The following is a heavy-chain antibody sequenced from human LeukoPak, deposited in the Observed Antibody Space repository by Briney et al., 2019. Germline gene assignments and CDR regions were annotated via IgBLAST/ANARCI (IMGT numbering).Heavy chain of an antibody. J-gene: IGHJ4*02. D-gene: IGHD2-15*01. CDR3: ASGQWWYYFDY. V-gene: IGHV3-30-3*01. CDR2: ISYDGSNK. Sequence: GGSLRLSCAASGFTFSSYAMHWVRQAPGKGLELVAVISYDGSNKYYADSVKGRFTISRDNSKNTLYLQMNSLRAEDTAVYYCASGQWWYYFDYWGQGTLVTVSS. CDR1: GFTFSSYA.